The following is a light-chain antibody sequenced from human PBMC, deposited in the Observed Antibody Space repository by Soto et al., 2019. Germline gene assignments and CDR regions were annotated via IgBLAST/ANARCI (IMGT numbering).Light chain of an antibody. V-gene: IGKV3-20*01. CDR1: QSVSSTY. CDR2: GAS. CDR3: QQYGPSLWT. Sequence: EIVLTQSPGTLSLSPGERATLSCRASQSVSSTYLAWYQQKPGQAPRLLMYGASSRASGVPDRFSARGSGTDFTLTISRLQPEDFAVYYCQQYGPSLWTFGQGTKVEIK. J-gene: IGKJ1*01.